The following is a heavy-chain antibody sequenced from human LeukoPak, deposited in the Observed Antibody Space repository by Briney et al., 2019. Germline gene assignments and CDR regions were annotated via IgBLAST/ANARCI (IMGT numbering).Heavy chain of an antibody. V-gene: IGHV4-39*01. J-gene: IGHJ3*02. CDR1: GGSISSSSYY. CDR3: ARRGVYYAAFDI. Sequence: SETLSLTCTVSGGSISSSSYYWGWIRQPPGKGLEWIGSIYYSGSTYYNPSLKGRVTISVDTSKNQFSLKLSSVTAADTAVYYCARRGVYYAAFDIWGQGTMVTVSS. D-gene: IGHD3-10*01. CDR2: IYYSGST.